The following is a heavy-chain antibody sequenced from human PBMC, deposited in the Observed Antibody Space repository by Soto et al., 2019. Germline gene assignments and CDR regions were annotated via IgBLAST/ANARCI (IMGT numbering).Heavy chain of an antibody. J-gene: IGHJ5*02. CDR1: GFTFSNYW. CDR2: IKQDGSES. V-gene: IGHV3-7*01. CDR3: ASARHIGP. D-gene: IGHD2-21*01. Sequence: SLRLSCAASGFTFSNYWMSWVRQAPGKGLEWVANIKQDGSESNYADSVKGRFTISRDNAENSLYLQMTSLRAEDTAVYYCASARHIGPWGQGTLVTVSS.